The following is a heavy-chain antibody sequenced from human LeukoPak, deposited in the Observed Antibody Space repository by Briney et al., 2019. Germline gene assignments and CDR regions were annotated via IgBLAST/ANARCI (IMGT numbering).Heavy chain of an antibody. Sequence: GGSPRLSCAASGFTFSSYSMNWVRQAPGKGLEWVSSISSSSSYIYYADSVKGRFTISRDNAKNSLYLQMNSLRAEDTAVYYCARNIFTKTGWFDPWGQGTLVTVSS. CDR1: GFTFSSYS. CDR3: ARNIFTKTGWFDP. D-gene: IGHD3-9*01. J-gene: IGHJ5*02. V-gene: IGHV3-21*01. CDR2: ISSSSSYI.